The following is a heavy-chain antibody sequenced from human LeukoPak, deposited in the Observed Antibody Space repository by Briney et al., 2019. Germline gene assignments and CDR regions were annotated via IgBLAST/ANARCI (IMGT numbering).Heavy chain of an antibody. D-gene: IGHD2-2*01. J-gene: IGHJ4*02. CDR2: SNPNSGGT. CDR3: ARARDNVIVTAAIDFDY. V-gene: IGHV1-2*02. CDR1: VYTFTGYY. Sequence: ASVKVSCKASVYTFTGYYMYWGRQAPRQGLEWMGWSNPNSGGTNYAQKLQGRVTMTTDTSTSTAYMELRRLRSDDTAVYYCARARDNVIVTAAIDFDYWGQGTLVTVSS.